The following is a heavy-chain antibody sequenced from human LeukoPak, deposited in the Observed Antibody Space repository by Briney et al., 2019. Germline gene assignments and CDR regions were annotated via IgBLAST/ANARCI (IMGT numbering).Heavy chain of an antibody. J-gene: IGHJ6*02. Sequence: ASVKVSCKASGYTFTGYYMHWGRQAPGQGLEWMGWINPNSGGTNYAQKFQGRVTMTSDTSISTAYMELSRLRSDDTAVYYCARVPARITMVRGVYGMDVWGQGTTVTVSS. D-gene: IGHD3-10*01. CDR2: INPNSGGT. CDR3: ARVPARITMVRGVYGMDV. CDR1: GYTFTGYY. V-gene: IGHV1-2*02.